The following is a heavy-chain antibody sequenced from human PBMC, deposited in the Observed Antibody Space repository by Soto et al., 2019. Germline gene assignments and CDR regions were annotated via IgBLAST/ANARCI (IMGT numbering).Heavy chain of an antibody. CDR3: AKGSRGYTTYYFDY. D-gene: IGHD5-18*01. CDR1: EFSFGGNA. J-gene: IGHJ4*02. CDR2: ISGSGASA. V-gene: IGHV3-23*01. Sequence: EVQLLESGGGLVQPEGSLRLSCAASEFSFGGNAMSWVRQAPGKGLEWVSSISGSGASAFYAASVRGRFTISRDNTGNTVSLQMNSLRAEDTALYYCAKGSRGYTTYYFDYWGQGTRITVSS.